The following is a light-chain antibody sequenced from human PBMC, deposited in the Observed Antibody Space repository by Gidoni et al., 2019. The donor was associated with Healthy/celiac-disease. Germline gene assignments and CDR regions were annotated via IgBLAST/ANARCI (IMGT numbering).Light chain of an antibody. Sequence: DIQMTQSPSSLSASVGDRVTITCQASQDISNYLNWYQQKPGKAPKLLIYDASNLETGVPSRFSGSGSGTDFTSTISSLQPEDIATYYCQQYDNRPPGTFGQGTKVEIK. J-gene: IGKJ1*01. CDR1: QDISNY. CDR2: DAS. V-gene: IGKV1-33*01. CDR3: QQYDNRPPGT.